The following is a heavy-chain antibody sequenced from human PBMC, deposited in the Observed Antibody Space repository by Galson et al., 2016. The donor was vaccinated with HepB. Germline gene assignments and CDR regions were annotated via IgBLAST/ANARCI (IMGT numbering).Heavy chain of an antibody. J-gene: IGHJ6*02. D-gene: IGHD4-17*01. CDR1: GFPFSRYW. Sequence: SLRLSCAASGFPFSRYWMHWVRQAPGKGLVWVSRINSDGSSTAYADSVRGRFTISRDNAKNTGYLQMNSLRDEDTALYYCVREDYGDDPVYYYYYGMDVWGQGTTVSVSS. CDR3: VREDYGDDPVYYYYYGMDV. V-gene: IGHV3-74*01. CDR2: INSDGSST.